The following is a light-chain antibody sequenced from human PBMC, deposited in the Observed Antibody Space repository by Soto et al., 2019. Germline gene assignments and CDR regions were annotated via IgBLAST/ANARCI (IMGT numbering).Light chain of an antibody. Sequence: DIVMTQSPDSLAVSLGERATINCKSSQSLLYSSNNKNYLAWYQQKPGQPLKLLISWASTRESGVPDRFSGSGSGTNFTLTISSLQAADVAVYYCQQYFTTPLTFGHGTKVEMK. CDR2: WAS. V-gene: IGKV4-1*01. CDR3: QQYFTTPLT. J-gene: IGKJ1*01. CDR1: QSLLYSSNNKNY.